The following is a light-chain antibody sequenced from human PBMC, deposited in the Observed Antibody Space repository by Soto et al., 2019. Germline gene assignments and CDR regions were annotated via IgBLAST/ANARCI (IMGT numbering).Light chain of an antibody. V-gene: IGKV1-5*01. CDR3: QQCYKGWT. J-gene: IGKJ1*01. Sequence: DIQMTQSPSTLSASVGDRVTITFRASQTISRSLAWYQHQPGKAPKLLIYDASTLESGVPSRFSGIGSGTEFSLSTSSLQPDDFATYYCQQCYKGWTFGQGTKADIK. CDR2: DAS. CDR1: QTISRS.